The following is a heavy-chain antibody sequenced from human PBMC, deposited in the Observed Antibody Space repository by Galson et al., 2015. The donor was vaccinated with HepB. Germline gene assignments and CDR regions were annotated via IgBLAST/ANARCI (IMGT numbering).Heavy chain of an antibody. J-gene: IGHJ4*02. Sequence: SLRLSCAASGFTFNDYAMHWVRQAPGKGLEWVSTISWNSGRIGYADSVKGRFTISRDNAKNSLYLQMNSLRPEDTALYYCTKEKTMIVMARPYYFDYWGQGTLVTVSS. CDR3: TKEKTMIVMARPYYFDY. V-gene: IGHV3-9*01. CDR1: GFTFNDYA. CDR2: ISWNSGRI. D-gene: IGHD3-22*01.